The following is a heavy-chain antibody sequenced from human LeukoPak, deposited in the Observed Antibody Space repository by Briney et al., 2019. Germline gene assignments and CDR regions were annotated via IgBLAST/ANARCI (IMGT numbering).Heavy chain of an antibody. CDR1: GFTFSNNA. CDR3: AREGYYGSGSPPSLYFDY. CDR2: TSSDLNVK. D-gene: IGHD3-10*01. V-gene: IGHV3-30*03. Sequence: GGSLRLSCAAYGFTFSNNAMSWVRQAPGKGLEWVAVTSSDLNVKLYADSVKGRFTISRDNSRSTLYLQMNSLRPEDTAIYYCAREGYYGSGSPPSLYFDYWGQGTLVTVSS. J-gene: IGHJ4*02.